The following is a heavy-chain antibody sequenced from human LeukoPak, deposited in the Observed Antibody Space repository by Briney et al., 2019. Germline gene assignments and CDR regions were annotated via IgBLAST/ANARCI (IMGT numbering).Heavy chain of an antibody. Sequence: SETLSLACTVSGGSISNYCWSCIRQPAGKGLEWIGRICNSGSTNYNPSLKSRVTLSVDTSKNQFSLKLTSVTAADTAVYYCAEGGQWLRVWGQGTLVTVSS. V-gene: IGHV4-4*07. D-gene: IGHD6-19*01. CDR1: GGSISNYC. J-gene: IGHJ4*02. CDR3: AEGGQWLRV. CDR2: ICNSGST.